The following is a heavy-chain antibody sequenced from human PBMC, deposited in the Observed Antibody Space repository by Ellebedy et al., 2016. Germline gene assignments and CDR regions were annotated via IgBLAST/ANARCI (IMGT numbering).Heavy chain of an antibody. CDR1: GYTFSDDY. J-gene: IGHJ6*04. CDR3: ATSVPANGLFYMDF. Sequence: ASVKVSCXASGYTFSDDYMHWVRQAPGQGLEWMGWINPNSGGTNYAPKFQGRVTMTRDTSISTAYMELSRLTSDDAAVYYCATSVPANGLFYMDFWGTGTSLTVSS. CDR2: INPNSGGT. D-gene: IGHD2-2*01. V-gene: IGHV1-2*02.